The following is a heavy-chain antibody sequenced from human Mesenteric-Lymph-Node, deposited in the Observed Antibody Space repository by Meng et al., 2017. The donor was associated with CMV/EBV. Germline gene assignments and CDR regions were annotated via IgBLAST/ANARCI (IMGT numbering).Heavy chain of an antibody. Sequence: GESLKISCAASGFTLSTYWMHWVRQVPGKGLVWVSRVDPDGGFTNYADSVKGRFTISRDNTKNTLYLQMNSLRAEDTAVYYCARVMKMATFDVFDLWGQGTMVTVSS. CDR2: VDPDGGFT. CDR1: GFTLSTYW. J-gene: IGHJ3*01. V-gene: IGHV3-74*01. CDR3: ARVMKMATFDVFDL. D-gene: IGHD5-24*01.